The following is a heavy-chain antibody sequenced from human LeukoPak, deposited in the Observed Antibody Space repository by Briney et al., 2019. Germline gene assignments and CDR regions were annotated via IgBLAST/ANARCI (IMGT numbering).Heavy chain of an antibody. CDR1: GYTFTGYY. CDR3: ASEGNYYDTSGYYYAGVDY. Sequence: ASVKVSCKASGYTFTGYYMHWVRQAPGQGLEWMGWINPNSGGTNYAQKFQGRVTMTRDTSICTAYMELSRLRSDDTAVYYCASEGNYYDTSGYYYAGVDYWGQGTLVTVSS. CDR2: INPNSGGT. J-gene: IGHJ4*02. D-gene: IGHD3-22*01. V-gene: IGHV1-2*02.